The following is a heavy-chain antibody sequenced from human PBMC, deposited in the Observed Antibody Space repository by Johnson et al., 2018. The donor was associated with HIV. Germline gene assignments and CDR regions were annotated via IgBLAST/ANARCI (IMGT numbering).Heavy chain of an antibody. V-gene: IGHV3-11*04. CDR2: ISSSGSTI. D-gene: IGHD6-6*01. J-gene: IGHJ3*02. Sequence: QVQLVESGGGLVNPGGSLRLSCAASGFTFSDYYMSWIRQAPGKGLEWVSYISSSGSTIYYPDSVKGRFTISRDSAKNSLYLQMNSLRAEDTAVYYCVREGYSSSSDAFDIWGQGTMVTVSS. CDR1: GFTFSDYY. CDR3: VREGYSSSSDAFDI.